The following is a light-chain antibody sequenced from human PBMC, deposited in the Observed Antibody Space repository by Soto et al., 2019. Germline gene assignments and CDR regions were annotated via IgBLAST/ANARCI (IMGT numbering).Light chain of an antibody. J-gene: IGKJ1*01. CDR3: QQFNTSPWT. CDR2: KSS. Sequence: DIQMTQAPSSLSGSVGDRVSITWRASQSISSYLNWYQQKPGRAPKLLIYKSSILESGVPSRFSGSGPGTEFTLTISSLQPDDFATYYCQQFNTSPWTFGQGTKVDIK. V-gene: IGKV1-5*03. CDR1: QSISSY.